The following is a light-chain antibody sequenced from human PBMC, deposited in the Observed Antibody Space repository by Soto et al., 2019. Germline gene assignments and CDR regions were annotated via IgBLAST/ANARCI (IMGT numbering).Light chain of an antibody. V-gene: IGLV2-14*01. CDR2: EAS. CDR1: ISDIGLYNY. CDR3: SSFTTTSTLV. Sequence: QSVLTQPAAVSGSPGQSITISCTGTISDIGLYNYVSWYQQHPGKAPKLVIYEASNRPSGVSDRFSGSKSDNTASLTISGLHAEDEANYYCSSFTTTSTLVFGAGTKVTVL. J-gene: IGLJ1*01.